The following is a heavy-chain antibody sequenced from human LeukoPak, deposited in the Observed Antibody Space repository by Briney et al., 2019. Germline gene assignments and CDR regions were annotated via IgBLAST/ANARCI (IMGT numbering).Heavy chain of an antibody. CDR3: AREAAGTNDY. V-gene: IGHV1-8*01. D-gene: IGHD6-13*01. CDR1: GYTFTSYD. J-gene: IGHJ4*02. CDR2: MNPNSGNT. Sequence: VASVKVSYKASGYTFTSYDINWVRQATGQGLEWMGWMNPNSGNTGCAQKFQGRVTMTRNTSISTAYMELSSLRSEDTAVYYCAREAAGTNDYWGQGTLVTVSS.